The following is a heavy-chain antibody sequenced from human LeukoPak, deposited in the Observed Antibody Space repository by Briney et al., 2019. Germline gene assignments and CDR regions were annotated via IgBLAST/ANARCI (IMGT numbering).Heavy chain of an antibody. V-gene: IGHV4-39*01. CDR1: GGSISSSSYY. Sequence: SETLSLTCTVSGGSISSSSYYWGWIRQPPGKGLEWIGSMYYSGSTYYNASLKSRVTILADTSKNQFSLKLSSVTAADTAVFYCARSLPYHYYYMDVWGKGTTVTVSS. CDR2: MYYSGST. CDR3: ARSLPYHYYYMDV. J-gene: IGHJ6*03.